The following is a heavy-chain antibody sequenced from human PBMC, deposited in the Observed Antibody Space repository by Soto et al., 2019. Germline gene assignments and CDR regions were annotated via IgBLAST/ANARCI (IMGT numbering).Heavy chain of an antibody. Sequence: QVQLVQSGAEVKKPGASVKVSCKASGYTFTSYYMHWVRQAPGQGLEWMGIINPSGGSTSYEQKLQGRVHMTRDTSTSTVYMELSSVRSEETAVYYCARESVYIVSTTRVSGGMDVWGQGTTVTVSS. D-gene: IGHD5-12*01. CDR2: INPSGGST. CDR3: ARESVYIVSTTRVSGGMDV. V-gene: IGHV1-46*01. J-gene: IGHJ6*02. CDR1: GYTFTSYY.